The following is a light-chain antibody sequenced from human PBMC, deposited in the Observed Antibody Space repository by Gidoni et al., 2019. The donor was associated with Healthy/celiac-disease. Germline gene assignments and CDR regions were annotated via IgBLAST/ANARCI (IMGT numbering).Light chain of an antibody. CDR3: QQYNNWPRT. CDR2: GAS. J-gene: IGKJ1*01. V-gene: IGKV3-15*01. Sequence: DIVMTQSPATLSVSPGERATLACRASQSVSSNLAWYQQTPGQAPRLLIYGASTRATGIPARFSGSGSGTEFTLTISSLQSEDFAVYYCQQYNNWPRTFXQXTKVEIK. CDR1: QSVSSN.